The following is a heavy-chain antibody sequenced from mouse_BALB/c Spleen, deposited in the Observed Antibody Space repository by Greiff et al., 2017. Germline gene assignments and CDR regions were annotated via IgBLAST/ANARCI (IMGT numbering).Heavy chain of an antibody. D-gene: IGHD2-1*01. J-gene: IGHJ1*01. V-gene: IGHV3-2*02. CDR2: ISYSGST. CDR1: GYSFPSDYA. CDR3: ARVYYGNSHWYFDV. Sequence: EVKLMESGPGLVQPSQSLSLSCTVTGYSFPSDYAWTWLRPFPGNKLEWTGYISYSGSTSYNPSLKSRISISRDPSKNQFFLQLNSVTTEDTATYYCARVYYGNSHWYFDVWGAGTTVTVSS.